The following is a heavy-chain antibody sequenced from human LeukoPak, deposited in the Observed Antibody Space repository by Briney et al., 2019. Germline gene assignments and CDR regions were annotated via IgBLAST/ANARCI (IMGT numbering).Heavy chain of an antibody. V-gene: IGHV4-59*01. CDR3: ARLLWSPYYFDY. CDR1: GGSISSYY. CDR2: IYYSGST. D-gene: IGHD3-10*01. Sequence: PSETLSLTCTVSGGSISSYYWSWIRQPPGKGLEWIGYIYYSGSTNYNPSLKSRVTISVDTSKNQFSLKLSSVTAADTAVYYCARLLWSPYYFDYWGQGTLVTVSS. J-gene: IGHJ4*02.